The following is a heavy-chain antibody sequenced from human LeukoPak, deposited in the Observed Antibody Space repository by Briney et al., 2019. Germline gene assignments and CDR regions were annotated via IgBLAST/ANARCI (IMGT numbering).Heavy chain of an antibody. CDR2: ISGSGGST. Sequence: GGSLRLSCAAPGFTFSSYAMSWVRQAPGKGLEWVSAISGSGGSTYYADSVKGRFTISRDNSKNTLYLQMNSLRAEDTAVYYCAKVRGGHDYSNYVPYFDYWGQGTLVTVSS. J-gene: IGHJ4*02. D-gene: IGHD4-11*01. CDR3: AKVRGGHDYSNYVPYFDY. V-gene: IGHV3-23*01. CDR1: GFTFSSYA.